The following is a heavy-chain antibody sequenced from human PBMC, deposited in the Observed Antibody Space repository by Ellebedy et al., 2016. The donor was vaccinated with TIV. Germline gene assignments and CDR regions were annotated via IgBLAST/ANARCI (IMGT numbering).Heavy chain of an antibody. Sequence: GGSLRLSCAASGFTASSNYMSWVRQAPGRGLEWVSTIYSSGGTYYAGSVKGRFTISRDNSKNTLYLQMNSLRAEDTAVYYCAGGISVAGTSLGFWGQGTLVTVSS. CDR3: AGGISVAGTSLGF. CDR2: IYSSGGT. J-gene: IGHJ4*02. D-gene: IGHD6-19*01. CDR1: GFTASSNY. V-gene: IGHV3-53*01.